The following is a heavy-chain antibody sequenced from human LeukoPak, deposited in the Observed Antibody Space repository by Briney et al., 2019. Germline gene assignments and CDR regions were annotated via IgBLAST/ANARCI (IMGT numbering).Heavy chain of an antibody. CDR2: FDPEDGET. Sequence: ASVKVSCKASGGTFSSYAISWVRQAPGKGLEWMGGFDPEDGETIYAQKFQGRVTMTEDTSTDTAYMELSSLRSEDTAVYYCATFTPNKYYDILTGYLFNAFDIWGQGTMVTVSS. CDR1: GGTFSSYA. J-gene: IGHJ3*02. CDR3: ATFTPNKYYDILTGYLFNAFDI. V-gene: IGHV1-24*01. D-gene: IGHD3-9*01.